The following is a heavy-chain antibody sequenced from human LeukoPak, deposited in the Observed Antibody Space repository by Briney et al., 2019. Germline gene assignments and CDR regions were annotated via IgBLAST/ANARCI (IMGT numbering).Heavy chain of an antibody. J-gene: IGHJ6*03. CDR3: ARDEDWPPYNYMAV. V-gene: IGHV3-21*01. D-gene: IGHD3/OR15-3a*01. CDR2: IDSGSTYI. CDR1: GFTFSTYT. Sequence: PGGSLRLSCAGYGFTFSTYTLNWVRQAPGKGLEWVSTIDSGSTYIYYADSVKGRFTISRDNAKNSLYLQMNSLRAEDTAVYYCARDEDWPPYNYMAVWGKATTVTVPS.